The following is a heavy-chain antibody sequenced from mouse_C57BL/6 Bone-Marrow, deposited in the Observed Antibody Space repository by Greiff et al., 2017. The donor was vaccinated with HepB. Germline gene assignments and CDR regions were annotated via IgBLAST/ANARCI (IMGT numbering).Heavy chain of an antibody. D-gene: IGHD1-1*01. CDR3: ARRYYGSSAMGY. V-gene: IGHV1-55*01. CDR2: IYPGSGST. CDR1: GYTFTSYW. J-gene: IGHJ2*01. Sequence: QVQLQQPGAELVKPGASVKMSCKASGYTFTSYWITWVKQRPGQGLEWIGYIYPGSGSTNYNEKFKSKATLTVDTSSSTAYMQLSSLTSEDSAVYECARRYYGSSAMGYWGQGTTLTVSS.